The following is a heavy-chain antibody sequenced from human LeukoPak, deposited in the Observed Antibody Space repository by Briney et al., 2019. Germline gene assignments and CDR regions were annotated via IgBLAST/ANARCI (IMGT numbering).Heavy chain of an antibody. D-gene: IGHD3-10*01. V-gene: IGHV4-39*07. CDR1: GGSISSSIYY. CDR3: ARVPLVRGLREGYFDY. CDR2: IYYSGSPT. Sequence: PSETLSLTCTVSGGSISSSIYYWGWIRQPPGKGLEWIGSIYYSGSPTYYNPSLKSRVTISVDTPKNQFSLKLSSVTAADTAVYYCARVPLVRGLREGYFDYWGQGTLVTVSS. J-gene: IGHJ4*02.